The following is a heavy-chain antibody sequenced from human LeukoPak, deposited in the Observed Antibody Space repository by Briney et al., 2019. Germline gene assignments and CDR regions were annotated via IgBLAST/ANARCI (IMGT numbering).Heavy chain of an antibody. CDR2: IHNSGTT. D-gene: IGHD3-10*01. CDR3: ARRYYYNLGSFPFDS. Sequence: PSETLSLTCAVSGGPFSGYFWSWIRHPPGKGLEWIGEIHNSGTTNYNPSLNSRVTISEDTSKNQIYLNLRSVTAADTAVYYCARRYYYNLGSFPFDSWGQGTLVTVSS. V-gene: IGHV4-34*01. J-gene: IGHJ4*02. CDR1: GGPFSGYF.